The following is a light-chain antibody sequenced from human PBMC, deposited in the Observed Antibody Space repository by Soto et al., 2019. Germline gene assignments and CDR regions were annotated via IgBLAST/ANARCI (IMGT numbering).Light chain of an antibody. J-gene: IGKJ5*01. Sequence: EIVLTQSPGTLSLSPVERAILSCMASQSVSTFLSWFQQKPGQPPRLLIYNASNRTTGIPARFSGSGPGTDFTLTISSLEPEDFAVYYCQQRGDWPPITFGQGTRLE. CDR3: QQRGDWPPIT. V-gene: IGKV3-11*01. CDR2: NAS. CDR1: QSVSTF.